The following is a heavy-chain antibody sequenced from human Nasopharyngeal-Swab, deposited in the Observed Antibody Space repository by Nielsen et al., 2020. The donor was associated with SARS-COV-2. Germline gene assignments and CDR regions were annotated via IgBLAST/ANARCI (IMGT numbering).Heavy chain of an antibody. D-gene: IGHD3-10*01. Sequence: ASVKVSCKASGYTYNTYGITWVRQAPGQGLEWMGWISAYNGNTDYAQKFQDRFTMTTDTSTSTAYMELKSLRSDDTAVYYCARLVRGSTINYFDFWGQGTLVPSPQ. CDR2: ISAYNGNT. CDR1: GYTYNTYG. CDR3: ARLVRGSTINYFDF. V-gene: IGHV1-18*04. J-gene: IGHJ4*02.